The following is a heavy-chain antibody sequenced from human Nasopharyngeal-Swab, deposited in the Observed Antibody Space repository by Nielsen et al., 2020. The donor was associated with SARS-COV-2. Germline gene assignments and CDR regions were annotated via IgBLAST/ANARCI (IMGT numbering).Heavy chain of an antibody. D-gene: IGHD4-17*01. Sequence: GESLKISCAASGFTFDDYTMHWVRQAPGKGLEWVSLIIWDGGSTYYADSVKGRFTISRDNSKNSLYLQINSLRTEDTALYYCAKDSGGEDYGDLYYYYYYGMDVWGQGTTVTVSS. V-gene: IGHV3-43*01. CDR3: AKDSGGEDYGDLYYYYYYGMDV. J-gene: IGHJ6*02. CDR2: IIWDGGST. CDR1: GFTFDDYT.